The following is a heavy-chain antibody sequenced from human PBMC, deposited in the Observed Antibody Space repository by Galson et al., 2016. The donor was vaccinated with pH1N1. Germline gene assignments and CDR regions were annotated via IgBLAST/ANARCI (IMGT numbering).Heavy chain of an antibody. CDR2: IWFDGSKN. Sequence: SLRLSCAASGFIFKNYGMHWVRQAPGKGLEWVALIWFDGSKNFYADSVQGRFTISRDNSKNTLYLQMNSLRAEDTAVYYCTRTPRLAYCGGDCYSDYWGQGTLVTVSS. CDR1: GFIFKNYG. V-gene: IGHV3-33*01. CDR3: TRTPRLAYCGGDCYSDY. J-gene: IGHJ4*02. D-gene: IGHD2-21*02.